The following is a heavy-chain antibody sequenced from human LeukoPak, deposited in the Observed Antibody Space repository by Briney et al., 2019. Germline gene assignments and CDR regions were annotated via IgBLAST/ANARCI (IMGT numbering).Heavy chain of an antibody. D-gene: IGHD2-2*01. J-gene: IGHJ5*02. V-gene: IGHV3-23*01. CDR2: ISGSGGST. CDR3: AKDNTEYQLLGANWFDP. CDR1: GFTFSSYA. Sequence: GGSLRLSCAASGFTFSSYAMSWVRQAPGEGLEWVSAISGSGGSTYYADSVKGRFTISRDNSKNTLYLQMNSLRAEDTAVYYCAKDNTEYQLLGANWFDPWGQGTLVTVSS.